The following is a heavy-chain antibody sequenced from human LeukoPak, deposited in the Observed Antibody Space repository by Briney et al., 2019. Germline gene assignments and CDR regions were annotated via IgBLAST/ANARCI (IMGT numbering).Heavy chain of an antibody. CDR3: AREGRLLGAFDV. V-gene: IGHV3-7*01. Sequence: GGSLRLSCAASGFTFSTYWMNWVRQAPGKGLEWVADIKPDGSHVSYVDSVKGRFSISRDNAQNSLYLQVSSLRAEDTAIYYCAREGRLLGAFDVWGQGTMVTVS. CDR2: IKPDGSHV. CDR1: GFTFSTYW. J-gene: IGHJ3*01. D-gene: IGHD2-15*01.